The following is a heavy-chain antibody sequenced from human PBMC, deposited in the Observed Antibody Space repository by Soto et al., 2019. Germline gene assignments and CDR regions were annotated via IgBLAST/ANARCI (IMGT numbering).Heavy chain of an antibody. CDR1: GYTFTSYG. CDR2: ISAYNGNT. V-gene: IGHV1-18*01. Sequence: ASVKVSCKASGYTFTSYGISWVRQAPGQGLEWMGWISAYNGNTNYAQKLQGRVTMTTDTPTSTAYMELRSLRSDDTAVYYCARSVPNYDILTGYPTNYMDVWGKGTTVTVSS. CDR3: ARSVPNYDILTGYPTNYMDV. J-gene: IGHJ6*03. D-gene: IGHD3-9*01.